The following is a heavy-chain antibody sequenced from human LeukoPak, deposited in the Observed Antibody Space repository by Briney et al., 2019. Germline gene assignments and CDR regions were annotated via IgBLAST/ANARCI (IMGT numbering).Heavy chain of an antibody. D-gene: IGHD5-12*01. CDR2: ITYSGST. Sequence: KPSQTLSLTCTVSGGSISSDDYYWSWIRQPPGKGLEWIDHITYSGSTDYSPSLRSRVTMSVDTSKNQFSLKLNSVTAAETAMYFCARGGVGGYDYFDSWGQGTLVAVSS. CDR3: ARGGVGGYDYFDS. V-gene: IGHV4-30-4*01. CDR1: GGSISSDDYY. J-gene: IGHJ4*02.